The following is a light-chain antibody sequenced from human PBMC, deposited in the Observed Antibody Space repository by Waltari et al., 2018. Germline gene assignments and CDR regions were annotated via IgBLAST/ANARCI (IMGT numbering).Light chain of an antibody. J-gene: IGKJ4*01. V-gene: IGKV3-11*01. CDR1: QTVYNY. CDR3: QQRKSWPFT. CDR2: DAT. Sequence: DIVMTQSPTTLSLSPGERVTLSCRASQTVYNYLAWYQQKAGQAPRLLIYDATKRATGVRARFSGSGFGADFTLTISSLEPEDFVVYYCQQRKSWPFTFGGGSRVDIK.